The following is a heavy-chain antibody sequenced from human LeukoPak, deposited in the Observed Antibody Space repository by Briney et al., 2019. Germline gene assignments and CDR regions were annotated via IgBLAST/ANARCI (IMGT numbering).Heavy chain of an antibody. CDR2: VHHGGAS. CDR3: ASHVTVLGTRGFDF. D-gene: IGHD6-19*01. V-gene: IGHV4-4*02. CDR1: GDSITSHIW. J-gene: IGHJ4*02. Sequence: SGTLSLTCAVSGDSITSHIWWSWVRQPPGKGLEWIGEVHHGGASNYDPSLESRVTISVDKSKNRFSLNLRSVTAADTATYYCASHVTVLGTRGFDFWGRGTLVTVS.